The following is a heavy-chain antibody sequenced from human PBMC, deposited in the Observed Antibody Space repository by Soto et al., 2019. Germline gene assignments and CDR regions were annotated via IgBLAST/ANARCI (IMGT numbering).Heavy chain of an antibody. CDR2: IYYGGTT. CDR1: GGSFSPNY. Sequence: SETLSLTCTVSGGSFSPNYWSWIRQPPGKGLKWVGYIYYGGTTSYNPSLKSRVTISVDTSKNQFSLKLSSVTAADTAVYYCARGGYFDWLPTTYYHYGMDVWGQGTTVTVSS. CDR3: ARGGYFDWLPTTYYHYGMDV. V-gene: IGHV4-59*01. J-gene: IGHJ6*02. D-gene: IGHD3-9*01.